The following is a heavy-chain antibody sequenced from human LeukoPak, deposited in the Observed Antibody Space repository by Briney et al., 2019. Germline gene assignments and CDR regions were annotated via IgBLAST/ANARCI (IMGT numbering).Heavy chain of an antibody. CDR2: MNPNSGNT. J-gene: IGHJ4*02. V-gene: IGHV1-8*01. CDR3: ARAPPREPFDY. CDR1: GYTSTSYD. Sequence: GASVKVSFKASGYTSTSYDINWVRQATGQGREWMGWMNPNSGNTGYAQKFQGRVTMTRNTSISTAYMELSSLSSEDTAVYYCARAPPREPFDYWGQGTLVTVSS. D-gene: IGHD1-26*01.